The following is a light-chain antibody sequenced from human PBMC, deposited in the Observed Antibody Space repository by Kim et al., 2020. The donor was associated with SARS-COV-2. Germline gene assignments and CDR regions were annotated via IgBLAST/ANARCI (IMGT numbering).Light chain of an antibody. CDR1: QSVSSN. J-gene: IGKJ4*01. CDR2: GAS. CDR3: QQYNNWPPPLT. Sequence: SPGERATLSCRASQSVSSNLAWYQQKPGQAPRLLIYGASTRATGIPARFSGSGSGTEFTLTISSPQSEDFAVYYCQQYNNWPPPLTFGGGTKVEI. V-gene: IGKV3-15*01.